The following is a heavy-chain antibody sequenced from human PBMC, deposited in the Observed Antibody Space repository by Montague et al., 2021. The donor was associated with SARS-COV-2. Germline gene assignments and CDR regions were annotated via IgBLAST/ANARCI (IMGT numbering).Heavy chain of an antibody. D-gene: IGHD2-2*01. Sequence: TLSLTCTVSGGSISSGGYYWGWIRQHPGKGLEWIGYTYYSGSTYYNPSLKSRVTISVDTSKNQFSLKLSSVTAADTAVYYCARATAGPAAIGMGLARPIDAFDIWGQGTMVTVSS. CDR3: ARATAGPAAIGMGLARPIDAFDI. J-gene: IGHJ3*02. V-gene: IGHV4-31*03. CDR2: TYYSGST. CDR1: GGSISSGGYY.